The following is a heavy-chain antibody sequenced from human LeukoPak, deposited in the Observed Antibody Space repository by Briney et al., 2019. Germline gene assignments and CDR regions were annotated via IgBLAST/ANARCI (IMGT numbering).Heavy chain of an antibody. V-gene: IGHV1-2*02. CDR1: GYTLTSYY. D-gene: IGHD4-23*01. CDR3: ARGSTVVTPRLGGLGWFDP. Sequence: GASVKVSCKASGYTLTSYYMQWVRQAPGQGLEWMGWINPNSGGTNYAQKFQGRVTMTRDTSISTAYMELSRLRSDDTAVYYCARGSTVVTPRLGGLGWFDPWGQGTLVTVSS. CDR2: INPNSGGT. J-gene: IGHJ5*02.